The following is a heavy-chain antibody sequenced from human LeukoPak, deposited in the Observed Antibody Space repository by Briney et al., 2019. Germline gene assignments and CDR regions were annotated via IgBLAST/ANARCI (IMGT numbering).Heavy chain of an antibody. CDR1: GYNFNDYY. Sequence: ASVKVSCKTSGYNFNDYYVNWVRQIPGQAYEWLGWINAATGDTKFAEKFQDRVTLTRDTSTNTTYMEVNSLTSDDTAVYFCAKDHRIAVFDSWGQGTLVTVSS. J-gene: IGHJ4*02. V-gene: IGHV1-2*02. CDR2: INAATGDT. D-gene: IGHD6-19*01. CDR3: AKDHRIAVFDS.